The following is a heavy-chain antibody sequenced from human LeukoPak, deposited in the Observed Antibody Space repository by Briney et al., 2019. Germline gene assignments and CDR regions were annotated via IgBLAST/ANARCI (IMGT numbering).Heavy chain of an antibody. V-gene: IGHV4-34*01. CDR2: INHSGST. D-gene: IGHD3-9*01. Sequence: PSETLSLTCAVYGGSFSGYYWSWIRQPPGKGLEWIGEINHSGSTNYNPSLKSRVTISVDTSKNQFSLKLSSVTAADTAVYYCARGSVLRYFDWSRLRASWFDPWGQGTLVTVSS. J-gene: IGHJ5*02. CDR3: ARGSVLRYFDWSRLRASWFDP. CDR1: GGSFSGYY.